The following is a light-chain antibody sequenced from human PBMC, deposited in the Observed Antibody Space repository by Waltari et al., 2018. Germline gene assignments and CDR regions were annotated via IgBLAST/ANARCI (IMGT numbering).Light chain of an antibody. J-gene: IGLJ3*02. V-gene: IGLV1-44*01. Sequence: QSLLSQPPSASGTPGQRVTISCSGSASNVGTKRVNWFQPHPRTAPKLLIHSDTQRPSGVPDRFSGSKSGTTASLAIGGLQSDDEAEYYCASWDDSLNVWIFGGGTRLTVL. CDR1: ASNVGTKR. CDR2: SDT. CDR3: ASWDDSLNVWI.